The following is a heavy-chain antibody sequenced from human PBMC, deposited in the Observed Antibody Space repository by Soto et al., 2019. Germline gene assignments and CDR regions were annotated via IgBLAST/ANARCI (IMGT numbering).Heavy chain of an antibody. J-gene: IGHJ4*02. V-gene: IGHV5-51*01. Sequence: GESLNLSCKVFGYTFTNSWIGWVRQMPGRGLEWMGIIYLSDSDTRYSPSFQGQVTISADKSINTAYLQWGSLKASDTAMYYCARQRANGVEAYDYWGQGTLVTVSS. D-gene: IGHD2-8*01. CDR1: GYTFTNSW. CDR3: ARQRANGVEAYDY. CDR2: IYLSDSDT.